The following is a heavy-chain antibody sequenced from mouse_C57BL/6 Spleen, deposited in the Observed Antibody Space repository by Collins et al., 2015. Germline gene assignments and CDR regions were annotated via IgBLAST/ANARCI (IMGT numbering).Heavy chain of an antibody. D-gene: IGHD1-1*01. CDR3: ARWGYGSRGYWYFDV. J-gene: IGHJ1*03. Sequence: QVQLKQSGAELVRPGASVKLSCKASGYTFTDYYINWVKQRPGQGLEWIARIYPGSGNTYYNENFKGKATLTAEKSSSTAYMQLSSLTSEDSAVYFCARWGYGSRGYWYFDVWGTGTTVTVSS. V-gene: IGHV1-76*01. CDR2: IYPGSGNT. CDR1: GYTFTDYY.